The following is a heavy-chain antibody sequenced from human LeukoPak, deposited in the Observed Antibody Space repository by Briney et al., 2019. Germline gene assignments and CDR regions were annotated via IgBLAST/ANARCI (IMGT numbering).Heavy chain of an antibody. CDR1: GGSISSDY. CDR3: AREVYCGGDCYSGFDY. D-gene: IGHD2-21*02. CDR2: IYYSGST. V-gene: IGHV4-59*01. Sequence: KSSETLSLTCTVSGGSISSDYWSWIRQPPGKGLEWIGYIYYSGSTNYNPSLKSRVTISVDTSKNQFSLKLSSVTAADTAVYYCAREVYCGGDCYSGFDYWGQGTLVTVSS. J-gene: IGHJ4*02.